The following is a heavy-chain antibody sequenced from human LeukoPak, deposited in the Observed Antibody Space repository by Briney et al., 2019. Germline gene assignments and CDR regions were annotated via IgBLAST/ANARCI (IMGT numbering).Heavy chain of an antibody. Sequence: SETLTLTCTVSGASVRSDHWNWIRQPPGKGLEWIAYMHGSGSPNYNPSLASRLTLSVDATENLLSLKLTSVTAADTAVYFCARDLSVNAFDIWGQGTLVTVPS. D-gene: IGHD2/OR15-2a*01. V-gene: IGHV4-59*02. CDR1: GASVRSDH. CDR2: MHGSGSP. J-gene: IGHJ3*02. CDR3: ARDLSVNAFDI.